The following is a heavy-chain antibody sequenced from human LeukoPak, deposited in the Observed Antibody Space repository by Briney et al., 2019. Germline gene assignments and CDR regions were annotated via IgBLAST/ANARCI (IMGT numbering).Heavy chain of an antibody. CDR1: GFTFDDYA. CDR2: ISWNSGSI. CDR3: AKDRLRDYCSSTSCSTNWFDS. D-gene: IGHD2-2*01. Sequence: HPGRSLRLSCAASGFTFDDYAMHWVRQAPGKGLEWVSGISWNSGSIGYADSVKGRFTISIDNAKNSLYLQMNSLRAEDTALYYCAKDRLRDYCSSTSCSTNWFDSWGQGTLVTVSS. V-gene: IGHV3-9*01. J-gene: IGHJ5*01.